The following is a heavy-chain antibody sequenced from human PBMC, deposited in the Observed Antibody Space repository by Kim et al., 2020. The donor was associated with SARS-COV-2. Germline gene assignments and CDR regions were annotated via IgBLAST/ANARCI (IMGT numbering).Heavy chain of an antibody. V-gene: IGHV4-59*01. CDR1: GGSISSYY. Sequence: SETLSLTCTVSGGSISSYYWSWIRQPPGKGLEWIGYINYSGSSNYNPSLKSRVTVSVDTSKNQFYLTLNSVTAADTAVYYCERDVGGSRDGYNPAFHIWGQETMDTVSS. CDR2: INYSGSS. CDR3: ERDVGGSRDGYNPAFHI. J-gene: IGHJ3*02. D-gene: IGHD2-2*01.